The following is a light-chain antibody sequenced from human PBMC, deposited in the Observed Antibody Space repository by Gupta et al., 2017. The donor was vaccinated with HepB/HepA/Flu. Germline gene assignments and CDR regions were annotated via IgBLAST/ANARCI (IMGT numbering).Light chain of an antibody. CDR1: QSLVATDGHTY. Sequence: VVLTPSPLSLPVTLGEPASFSCRSSQSLVATDGHTYLNWIQQRPGQSPRRLIYEISNRASGVPDRFSGSGSDTDFTLKISRVETEDFGVYYCMQYTYWPQTFGQGTKLELK. V-gene: IGKV2-30*01. CDR2: EIS. CDR3: MQYTYWPQT. J-gene: IGKJ2*01.